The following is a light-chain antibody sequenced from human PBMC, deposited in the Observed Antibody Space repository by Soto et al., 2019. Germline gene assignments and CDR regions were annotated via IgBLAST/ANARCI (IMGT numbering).Light chain of an antibody. CDR2: DVS. Sequence: QSALTQPASVSGSPGQSITISCTGTSSDVGAYNSVSWSQQHPGKAPKLIIYDVSTRPSGISDRFSGSKSGNTASLTISGLQAEDESDYYCSSYTTSVTYVFGTGTKVTVL. J-gene: IGLJ1*01. V-gene: IGLV2-14*01. CDR3: SSYTTSVTYV. CDR1: SSDVGAYNS.